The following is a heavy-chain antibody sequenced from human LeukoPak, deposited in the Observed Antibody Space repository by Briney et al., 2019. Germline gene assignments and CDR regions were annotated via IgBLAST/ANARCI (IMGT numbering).Heavy chain of an antibody. CDR3: ARVRVEGWHIIDY. Sequence: PSETLSLTCTASGGSISSYYWSWIRQPPGKGLEWIGYIYYSGSTNYNPSLKSRVTISVDTSKNQFSLKLSSVTAADTAVYYCARVRVEGWHIIDYWGQGTLVTVSS. CDR1: GGSISSYY. J-gene: IGHJ4*02. CDR2: IYYSGST. V-gene: IGHV4-59*01. D-gene: IGHD6-19*01.